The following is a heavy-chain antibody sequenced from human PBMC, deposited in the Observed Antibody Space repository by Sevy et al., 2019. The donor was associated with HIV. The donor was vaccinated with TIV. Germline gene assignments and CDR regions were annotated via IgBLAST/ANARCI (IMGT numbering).Heavy chain of an antibody. D-gene: IGHD3-22*01. Sequence: ASVKVSCKASGYTFTSYYMHWVRQAPGQGLEWMGIINPSGGSTSYAQKFQGRVTMTRDTSTSTVYMELSSLRSEDTAVYYWSRSHTMIVVVITKDWFDPWGQGTLVTVSS. V-gene: IGHV1-46*01. J-gene: IGHJ5*02. CDR1: GYTFTSYY. CDR3: SRSHTMIVVVITKDWFDP. CDR2: INPSGGST.